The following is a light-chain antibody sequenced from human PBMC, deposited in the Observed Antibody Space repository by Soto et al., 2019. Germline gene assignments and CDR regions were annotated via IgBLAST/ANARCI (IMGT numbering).Light chain of an antibody. CDR3: QKYDNGIHT. Sequence: DIQMTQSPSSLSASVGDRVTITCRASQDIDNYLAWYQQKPGRAPKLLIYSASTLQSGVPSRFSGSGSLTDFTLTISSLHPEDVATYYCQKYDNGIHTFGPGTTVDIK. CDR1: QDIDNY. J-gene: IGKJ3*01. CDR2: SAS. V-gene: IGKV1-27*01.